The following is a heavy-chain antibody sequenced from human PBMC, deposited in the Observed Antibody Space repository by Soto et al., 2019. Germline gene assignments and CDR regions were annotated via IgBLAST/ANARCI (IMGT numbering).Heavy chain of an antibody. CDR3: ARHYYGSGSYYMTTDY. V-gene: IGHV3-21*01. CDR1: GFTFSSYS. D-gene: IGHD3-10*01. CDR2: ISSSSSYI. Sequence: GGSLRLSCAASGFTFSSYSMNWVRQAPGKGLEWVSSISSSSSYIYYADSVKGRFTISRDNAKNSLYLQMNSLRAEDTAVYYCARHYYGSGSYYMTTDYWGQGTLVTVSS. J-gene: IGHJ4*02.